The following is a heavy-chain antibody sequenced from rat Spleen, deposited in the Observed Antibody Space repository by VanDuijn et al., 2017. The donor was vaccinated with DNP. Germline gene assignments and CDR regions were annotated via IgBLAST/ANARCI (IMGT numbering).Heavy chain of an antibody. CDR1: GFTFSNYG. J-gene: IGHJ4*01. CDR2: ISPSGEIT. CDR3: ATKNDPFFSRYIYGVMDA. V-gene: IGHV5-19*01. Sequence: EVQLVESGGGLVQPGRSLKLSCAASGFTFSNYGIHWIRQAPTKNLEWVASISPSGEITYYRDSVKGRFTISRDNARSTLYLQMDSLRSEDTATYYCATKNDPFFSRYIYGVMDAWGQGTSVTVSS. D-gene: IGHD1-2*01.